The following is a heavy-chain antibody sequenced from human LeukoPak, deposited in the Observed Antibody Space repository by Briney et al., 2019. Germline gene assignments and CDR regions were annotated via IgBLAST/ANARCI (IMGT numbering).Heavy chain of an antibody. V-gene: IGHV4-34*01. CDR2: INHSGST. CDR3: ARGRLNHYYGSGSIFDY. D-gene: IGHD3-10*01. Sequence: SETLSLTCAVYGGSFSGYYWSWIRQPPGKGLEWIGGINHSGSTNYNPSPKSRVTISVDTSKNQFSLKLSSVTAADTAVYYCARGRLNHYYGSGSIFDYWGQGTLVTVSS. CDR1: GGSFSGYY. J-gene: IGHJ4*02.